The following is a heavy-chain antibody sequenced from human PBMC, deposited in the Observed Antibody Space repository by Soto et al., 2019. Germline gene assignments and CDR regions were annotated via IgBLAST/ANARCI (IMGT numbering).Heavy chain of an antibody. D-gene: IGHD3-9*01. CDR1: SGSISSSNW. Sequence: PSETLSLTCAVSSGSISSSNWWSWVRQPPGRGLEWIGEIYHSGSTNYNPSLKSRVTISVDKSKNQFSLKLSSVTAADTAVYYCARSNYDIRTGNWFDPWGQGTLVTVSS. J-gene: IGHJ5*02. V-gene: IGHV4-4*02. CDR2: IYHSGST. CDR3: ARSNYDIRTGNWFDP.